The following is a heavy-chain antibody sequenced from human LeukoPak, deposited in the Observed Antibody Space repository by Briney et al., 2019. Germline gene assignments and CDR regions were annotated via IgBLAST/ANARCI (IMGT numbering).Heavy chain of an antibody. CDR3: ARLRYVDLGFFDF. CDR2: IGSDGSST. V-gene: IGHV3-11*03. CDR1: GFICSDYY. Sequence: PGGSLRLSCEASGFICSDYYMTWIRQAPGKGLEWVSYIGSDGSSTKYADSVKGRFIISRDNAKNSLYLQMNSLRAEDTAVYYCARLRYVDLGFFDFWGQGSLVTVSA. J-gene: IGHJ4*02. D-gene: IGHD4-17*01.